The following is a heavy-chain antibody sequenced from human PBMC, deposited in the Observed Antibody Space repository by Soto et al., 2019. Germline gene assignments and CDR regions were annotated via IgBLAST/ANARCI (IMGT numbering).Heavy chain of an antibody. V-gene: IGHV1-18*01. CDR2: ISPYNGNT. J-gene: IGHJ5*02. Sequence: ASVKVSCKASGYTFTSYGISWVRQAPGQGLEWMGWISPYNGNTNYAQKLQGRVTMTTDTSTNTAYMELRSLRSDDTAVYYCARDGRGTAMGFTAADLFDPWGQGTLVTGS. CDR1: GYTFTSYG. CDR3: ARDGRGTAMGFTAADLFDP. D-gene: IGHD5-18*01.